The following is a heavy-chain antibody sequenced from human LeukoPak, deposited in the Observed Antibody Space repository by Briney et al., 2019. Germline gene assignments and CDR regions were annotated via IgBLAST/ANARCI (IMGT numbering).Heavy chain of an antibody. CDR1: GGTFSSYA. D-gene: IGHD6-13*01. V-gene: IGHV1-69*05. CDR2: IIPIFGTA. Sequence: ASVKVSCKASGGTFSSYAISWVRQAPGQGLEWMGGIIPIFGTANYAQKFQGRVTMTTDTSTSTAYMELRSLRSDDTAVYYCARDPGWQQPTAEYFQHWGQGTLVTVSS. J-gene: IGHJ1*01. CDR3: ARDPGWQQPTAEYFQH.